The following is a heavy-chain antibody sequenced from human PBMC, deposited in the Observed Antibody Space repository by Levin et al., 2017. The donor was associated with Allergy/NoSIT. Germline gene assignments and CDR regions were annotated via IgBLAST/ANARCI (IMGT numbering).Heavy chain of an antibody. CDR1: GYTFTSYY. V-gene: IGHV1-46*01. CDR2: INPSGGRT. J-gene: IGHJ4*02. D-gene: IGHD2-21*02. CDR3: ARDPAGGDWTVNGIDY. Sequence: ASVKVSCKASGYTFTSYYMHWVRQAPGQGLEWMGIINPSGGRTNYAQKFQDRVTMTRDTSTSTVYMELISLRSEDTAVYFCARDPAGGDWTVNGIDYWGQGTLVTVSS.